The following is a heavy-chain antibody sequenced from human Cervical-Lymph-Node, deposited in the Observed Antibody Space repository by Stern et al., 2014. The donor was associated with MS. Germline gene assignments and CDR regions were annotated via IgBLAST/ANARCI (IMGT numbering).Heavy chain of an antibody. J-gene: IGHJ6*02. D-gene: IGHD1-1*01. Sequence: VQLVESGGGVVQPGRSLRLSCATSGFTFNYYGFHWVRQAPGKGLEWVAGIWHDGSNEYYADSVKGRFTISRDNSKNTVFLDMSSLRAEDTAVYFCAREQLLSASAGMDVWGQGTTVTVSS. CDR1: GFTFNYYG. CDR2: IWHDGSNE. V-gene: IGHV3-33*01. CDR3: AREQLLSASAGMDV.